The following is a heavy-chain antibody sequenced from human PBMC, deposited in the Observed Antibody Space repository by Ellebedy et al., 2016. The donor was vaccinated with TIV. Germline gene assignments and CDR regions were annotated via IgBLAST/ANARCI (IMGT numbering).Heavy chain of an antibody. CDR2: IIPIFGTA. CDR1: GGTFSSYA. J-gene: IGHJ3*02. CDR3: ARRLAAAGRDNRERRDPIGGNAFDI. V-gene: IGHV1-69*13. Sequence: SVKVSCXASGGTFSSYAISWVRQAPGQGLEWMGGIIPIFGTANYAQKFQGRVTITADESTSTAYMELSSLRSEDTAVYYCARRLAAAGRDNRERRDPIGGNAFDIWGQGTMVTVSS. D-gene: IGHD6-13*01.